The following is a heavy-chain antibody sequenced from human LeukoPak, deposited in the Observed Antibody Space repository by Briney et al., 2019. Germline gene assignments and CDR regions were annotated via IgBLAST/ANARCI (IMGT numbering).Heavy chain of an antibody. CDR2: IYYSGST. Sequence: SETLSLTCTVSGGSISSYYWSWIRQPPGKGLEWIGYIYYSGSTNYNPSLKSRVTISVDTSKNQFSLKLSSVTAADTAVYYCARELYGSWAFDIWGQGTMVTVSS. CDR1: GGSISSYY. CDR3: ARELYGSWAFDI. V-gene: IGHV4-59*01. D-gene: IGHD6-13*01. J-gene: IGHJ3*02.